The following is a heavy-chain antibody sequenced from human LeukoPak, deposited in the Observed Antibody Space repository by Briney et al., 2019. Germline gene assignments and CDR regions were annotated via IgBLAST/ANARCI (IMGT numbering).Heavy chain of an antibody. CDR1: GFTFSSYA. D-gene: IGHD3-3*01. CDR2: ISSSSSYI. J-gene: IGHJ5*02. V-gene: IGHV3-21*01. CDR3: ARVEESASFDP. Sequence: GGSLRLSCAASGFTFSSYAMHWVRQAPGKGLEWVSSISSSSSYIYYADSVKGRFTTSRYNAKNSLYLQMNSLRAEDTAVYYCARVEESASFDPWGQGTLVTVSS.